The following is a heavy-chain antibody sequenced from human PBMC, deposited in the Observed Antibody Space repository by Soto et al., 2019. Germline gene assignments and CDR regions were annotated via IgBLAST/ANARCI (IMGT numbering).Heavy chain of an antibody. D-gene: IGHD4-17*01. V-gene: IGHV4-31*03. J-gene: IGHJ5*02. CDR1: GGSITTGGYY. CDR2: THYSGST. Sequence: SETLSLTCTVSGGSITTGGYYWSWIRQHPGKGLEWIGTTHYSGSTYYNPSLKSRVTISVDTSKNQFSLKVTSVTAADMAVYYCARRRDYGDFNWFDPWGQGTLVTVSS. CDR3: ARRRDYGDFNWFDP.